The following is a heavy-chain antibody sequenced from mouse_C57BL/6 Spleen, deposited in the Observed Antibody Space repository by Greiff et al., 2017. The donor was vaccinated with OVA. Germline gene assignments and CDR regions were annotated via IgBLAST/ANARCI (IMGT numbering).Heavy chain of an antibody. CDR3: ASITTVVATHDY. V-gene: IGHV1-55*01. CDR2: IYPGSGST. CDR1: GYTFTSYW. D-gene: IGHD1-1*01. J-gene: IGHJ2*01. Sequence: QVQLKQPGAELVKPGASVKMSCKASGYTFTSYWITWVKQRPGQGLEWIGDIYPGSGSTNYNEKFKSKATLTVDTSSSTAYMQLSSLTSEDSAVYYCASITTVVATHDYWGQGTTLTVSS.